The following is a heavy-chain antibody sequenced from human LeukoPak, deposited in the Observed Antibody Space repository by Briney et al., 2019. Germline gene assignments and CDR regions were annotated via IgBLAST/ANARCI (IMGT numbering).Heavy chain of an antibody. Sequence: SVKVSCKASGGTFSSYAISWVRQAPGQGLEWMGGIIPIFGTANYAQKFQGRVTITADESTSTAYMELSSLRSEDTAVYYCARDIAAAGTIDYWGQGTLVTVSS. CDR2: IIPIFGTA. CDR1: GGTFSSYA. J-gene: IGHJ4*02. CDR3: ARDIAAAGTIDY. V-gene: IGHV1-69*13. D-gene: IGHD6-13*01.